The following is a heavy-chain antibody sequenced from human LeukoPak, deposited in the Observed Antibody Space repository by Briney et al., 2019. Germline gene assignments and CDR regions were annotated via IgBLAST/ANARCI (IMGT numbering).Heavy chain of an antibody. J-gene: IGHJ4*02. CDR3: ARVRFWSGYFLHYFDY. Sequence: SGKVSCKASGGTFSSYAISWVRQSPGQGLEWMGGIIPIFGTANYAHKFQGRVTITADESTSTAYMELSSLRSEDTAVYYCARVRFWSGYFLHYFDYWGQGTLVTVSS. CDR2: IIPIFGTA. V-gene: IGHV1-69*13. CDR1: GGTFSSYA. D-gene: IGHD3-3*01.